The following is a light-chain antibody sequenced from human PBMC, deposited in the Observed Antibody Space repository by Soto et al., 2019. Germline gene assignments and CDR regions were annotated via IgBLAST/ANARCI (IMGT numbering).Light chain of an antibody. CDR3: ATWDDSLYGMV. J-gene: IGLJ2*01. V-gene: IGLV1-44*01. Sequence: QSVLTQPPSASGTPGQRVTISCSGGSSNIGRNPVNWYLQLPGTAPKLLIYTNDRRPSGVPDRVSASKSGTSASLTISGLQSEDEADYYCATWDDSLYGMVFGGGTKRTVL. CDR2: TND. CDR1: SSNIGRNP.